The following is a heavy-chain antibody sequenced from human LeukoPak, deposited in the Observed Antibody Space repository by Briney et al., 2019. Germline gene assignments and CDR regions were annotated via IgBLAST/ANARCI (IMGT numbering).Heavy chain of an antibody. CDR2: IYYSGST. D-gene: IGHD3-16*02. J-gene: IGHJ5*02. V-gene: IGHV4-59*01. CDR3: AREGELSRLDP. Sequence: SETLSLTCTVSGGSISSYYWRWIRQPPGKGLEWIGYIYYSGSTTYNPSLKRRVTISVDTSKNQFSLKLSSVTAADTAVYYCAREGELSRLDPWGQGTLVTVSS. CDR1: GGSISSYY.